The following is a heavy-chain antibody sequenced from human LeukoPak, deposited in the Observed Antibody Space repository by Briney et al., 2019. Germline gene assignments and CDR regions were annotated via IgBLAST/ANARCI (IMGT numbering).Heavy chain of an antibody. J-gene: IGHJ3*02. D-gene: IGHD3-3*01. V-gene: IGHV1-2*02. CDR2: INSNRGGT. CDR3: ARDHGDDAFDI. CDR1: GYTFTNYY. Sequence: GASAKVSCKASGYTFTNYYIHWVRQAPGQGLEWMGWINSNRGGTNYAQKFQGRVTMTRDTPISTAYMELRSVRSDDAAVYYCARDHGDDAFDIWGPGTMVTVSS.